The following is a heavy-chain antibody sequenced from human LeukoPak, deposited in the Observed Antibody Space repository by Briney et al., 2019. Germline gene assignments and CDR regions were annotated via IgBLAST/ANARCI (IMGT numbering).Heavy chain of an antibody. Sequence: SETLSLTCTVSGGSISSSSYYWGWIRQPPGKGLEWIGSIYYSGSTYYNPSLKSRVTISVDTSKNQFSLKLSSVTAADTAVYYCARHKRRDFWSGSPPPWFDPWGQGTLVTVSS. D-gene: IGHD3-3*01. CDR2: IYYSGST. J-gene: IGHJ5*02. V-gene: IGHV4-39*01. CDR1: GGSISSSSYY. CDR3: ARHKRRDFWSGSPPPWFDP.